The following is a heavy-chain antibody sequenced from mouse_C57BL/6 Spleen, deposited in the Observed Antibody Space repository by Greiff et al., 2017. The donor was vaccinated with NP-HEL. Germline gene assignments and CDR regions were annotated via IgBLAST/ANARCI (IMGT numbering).Heavy chain of an antibody. CDR1: GFSLTSYG. D-gene: IGHD4-1*01. CDR3: GRMRTGFAY. CDR2: IRSGGST. Sequence: VMLVESGPGLVQPSQSLSITCTVSGFSLTSYGVPWVRQSPGKGLEWLGVIRSGGSTDYNAAFISRLSISKDNSKSQFFFKMNSQQADDTAIYYCGRMRTGFAYWGQGTPLTVSS. J-gene: IGHJ2*01. V-gene: IGHV2-2*01.